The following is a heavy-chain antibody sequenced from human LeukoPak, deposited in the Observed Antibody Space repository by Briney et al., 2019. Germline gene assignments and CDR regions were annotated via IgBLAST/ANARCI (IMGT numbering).Heavy chain of an antibody. CDR1: GFTFNGYW. CDR3: ARAGFTYYYDSSGYPKFDY. Sequence: AGSLRLSCVAAGFTFNGYWMNWVRHAPGKGLEWVANINGDESEKYYVDSVKGRFTISRDNAKNSLYLQMNSLGAEDTAVYYCARAGFTYYYDSSGYPKFDYWGQGTLVTVSS. V-gene: IGHV3-7*01. CDR2: INGDESEK. D-gene: IGHD3-22*01. J-gene: IGHJ4*02.